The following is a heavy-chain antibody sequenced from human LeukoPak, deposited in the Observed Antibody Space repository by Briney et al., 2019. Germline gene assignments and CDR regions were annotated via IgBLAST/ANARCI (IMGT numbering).Heavy chain of an antibody. CDR1: GGSISSGGYC. CDR3: ARAEGGYNWFNP. D-gene: IGHD3-10*01. J-gene: IGHJ5*02. CDR2: IYYSGST. V-gene: IGHV4-31*03. Sequence: KASQTLSLTCTVSGGSISSGGYCWSWIRQHPGKGLEWIGYIYYSGSTNYNPSLKSRVTISVDTSKNQFSLKLSSVTAADTAVYYCARAEGGYNWFNPWGQGTLVTVSS.